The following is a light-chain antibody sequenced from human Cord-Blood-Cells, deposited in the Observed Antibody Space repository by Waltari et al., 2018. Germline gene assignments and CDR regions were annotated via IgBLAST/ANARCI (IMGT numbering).Light chain of an antibody. CDR1: SSNIWAGYD. Sequence: QSVLTQPPSVAGAPGQRDTISCTGISSNIWAGYDVHRYQQLPGTAPKLLIYGNSNRPSGVPDRFSGSKSGTSASLAITGLQAEDEADYYCQSYDSSLSGVVFGGGTKLTVL. CDR2: GNS. V-gene: IGLV1-40*01. J-gene: IGLJ2*01. CDR3: QSYDSSLSGVV.